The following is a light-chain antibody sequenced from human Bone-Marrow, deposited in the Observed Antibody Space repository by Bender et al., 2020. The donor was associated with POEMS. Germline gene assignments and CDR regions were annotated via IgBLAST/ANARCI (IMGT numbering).Light chain of an antibody. CDR3: QVWDSTSDHLVV. Sequence: SSVLTQPPSVSVAPGQTASITCEGKNIGIKPVHWYQQKPGQAPVLVVYDDDDRPSGIPERISGSTSGNTATLTISRVEAGDEADFYCQVWDSTSDHLVVFGGGTKLTVL. V-gene: IGLV3-21*02. CDR1: NIGIKP. J-gene: IGLJ2*01. CDR2: DDD.